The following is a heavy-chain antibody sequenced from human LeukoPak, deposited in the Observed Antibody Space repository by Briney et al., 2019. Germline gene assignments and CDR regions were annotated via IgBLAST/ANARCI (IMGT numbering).Heavy chain of an antibody. D-gene: IGHD3-22*01. J-gene: IGHJ4*02. CDR3: ARWYYDSSGYPDY. CDR2: IYYSGST. CDR1: GDSVSSGSYY. V-gene: IGHV4-61*01. Sequence: PSETLSLTCTVSGDSVSSGSYYWSWIRQPPGKGLEWIGYIYYSGSTNYNPSLKSRVTISVDTSKNQFSLKLSSVTAADTAVYYCARWYYDSSGYPDYWGQGTLVTVSS.